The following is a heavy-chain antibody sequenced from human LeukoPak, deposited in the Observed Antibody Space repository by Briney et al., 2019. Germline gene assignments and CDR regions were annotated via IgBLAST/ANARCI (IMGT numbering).Heavy chain of an antibody. D-gene: IGHD4-11*01. V-gene: IGHV1-3*03. J-gene: IGHJ4*02. Sequence: ASVKVSCKASGYTFTGYYMHWVRQAPGQRLEWMGWINAGNGNTKYSQEFQGRVTITRDTSASTAYMELSSLRSEDMAVYYCARGDYSNYDIDYWGQGTLVTVSS. CDR2: INAGNGNT. CDR3: ARGDYSNYDIDY. CDR1: GYTFTGYY.